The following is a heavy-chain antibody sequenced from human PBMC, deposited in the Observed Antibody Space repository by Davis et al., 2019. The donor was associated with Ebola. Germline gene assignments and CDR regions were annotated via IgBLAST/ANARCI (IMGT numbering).Heavy chain of an antibody. CDR2: INPHNGNT. D-gene: IGHD1-1*01. Sequence: AASVMVSCKASGYTFTNYGITWVRQAPGQGLEWMGWINPHNGNTNYAQNVQGRVTMTTDTSTSTAYMEVGSLKSDDTAVYYCARAQFPTTSDHWGQGTLVTVSS. J-gene: IGHJ4*02. CDR1: GYTFTNYG. V-gene: IGHV1-18*04. CDR3: ARAQFPTTSDH.